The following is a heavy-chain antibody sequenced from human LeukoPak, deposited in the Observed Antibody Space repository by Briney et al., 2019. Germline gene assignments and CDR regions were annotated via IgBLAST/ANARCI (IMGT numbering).Heavy chain of an antibody. J-gene: IGHJ4*02. CDR2: IYYSGST. V-gene: IGHV4-59*01. Sequence: SETLSLTCSVSVGSISGYYWSWIRQPPGKGLGWIGYIYYSGSTNYNPSLKSRVTISVDTSENQLSLKLSSVTAADTALYYCARAHTSSWYMDYWGQGTLVTVSS. D-gene: IGHD6-13*01. CDR1: VGSISGYY. CDR3: ARAHTSSWYMDY.